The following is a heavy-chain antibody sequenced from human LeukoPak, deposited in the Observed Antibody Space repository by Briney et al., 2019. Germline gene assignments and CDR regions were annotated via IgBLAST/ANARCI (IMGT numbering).Heavy chain of an antibody. D-gene: IGHD4-11*01. CDR2: IYYTGST. Sequence: TLSLTCTVSGGSVSSGGYDWVWIRQRPGKGLEWIGYIYYTGSTSYNPSLKSRLTIAVDTSKNQFSLKLSSVTAADTPVYYCARPLNTVHDTYDVWGQGTMVTVSS. CDR1: GGSVSSGGYD. V-gene: IGHV4-31*03. J-gene: IGHJ3*01. CDR3: ARPLNTVHDTYDV.